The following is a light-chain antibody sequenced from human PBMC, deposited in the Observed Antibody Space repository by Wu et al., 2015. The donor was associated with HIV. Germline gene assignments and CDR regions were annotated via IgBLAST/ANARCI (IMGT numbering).Light chain of an antibody. V-gene: IGKV1-8*01. Sequence: AIRITQSPSSLSASTGDRVTITCRASQGISSYLAWYQQKPGKAPKLLIYGASTLQSGVPSRFSGSGSGTDFTLTISCLQSEDFATYYCQQYYSYPFTFGPGTKVDIK. J-gene: IGKJ3*01. CDR1: QGISSY. CDR2: GAS. CDR3: QQYYSYPFT.